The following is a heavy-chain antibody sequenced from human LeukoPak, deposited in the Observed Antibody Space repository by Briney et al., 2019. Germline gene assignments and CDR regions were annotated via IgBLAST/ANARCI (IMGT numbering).Heavy chain of an antibody. J-gene: IGHJ4*02. CDR3: ARDFYGSGSYFPYYFDY. CDR1: GGTFSSYA. V-gene: IGHV1-69*06. CDR2: IIPIFGTA. D-gene: IGHD3-10*01. Sequence: GASVKVSCKASGGTFSSYAISWVRQAPGQGLEWMGGIIPIFGTANYAQKFQGRVTITADKSTSTAYMELSSLRSEDTAVYYCARDFYGSGSYFPYYFDYWGQGTLVTVSS.